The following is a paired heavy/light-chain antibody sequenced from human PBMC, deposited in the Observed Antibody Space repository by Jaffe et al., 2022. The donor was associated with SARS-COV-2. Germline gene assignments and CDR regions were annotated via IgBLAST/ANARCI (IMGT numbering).Light chain of an antibody. V-gene: IGKV3-11*01. CDR3: QQRSRWPKT. Sequence: EIVLTQSPATLSLSPGERATLSCRASQSVSSHLAWYQQKPGQAPRLFIYDASNRATGIPARFSGSGSGTDFTLTISSLEPEDFAVYYCQQRSRWPKTFGQGTKVEIK. J-gene: IGKJ1*01. CDR1: QSVSSH. CDR2: DAS.
Heavy chain of an antibody. CDR3: VRERGAWFDP. J-gene: IGHJ5*02. V-gene: IGHV3-48*01. CDR1: GFTFRTYS. CDR2: ISSSSDDL. Sequence: EVQLVESGGGLVQPGGSLRLSCAASGFTFRTYSMNWVRQAPGKGLEWVSYISSSSDDLYYADSVKGRFTISRDSAKNSLYLQMNSLRVEDTAVYYCVRERGAWFDPWGQGTLVTVSS.